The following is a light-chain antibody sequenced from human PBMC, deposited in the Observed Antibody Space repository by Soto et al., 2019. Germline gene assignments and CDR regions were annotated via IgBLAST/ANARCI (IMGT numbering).Light chain of an antibody. CDR3: QAWDSSTAV. V-gene: IGLV3-1*01. J-gene: IGLJ2*01. CDR2: QDS. Sequence: SYELTQPPSVSVSPGQTASITCSGDKLGDKYACWYQQKPGQSTLLVIYQDSKRPSGIPERFSGSNSGNTATLTISGTQAMDEADYYCQAWDSSTAVFGGGTKVTVL. CDR1: KLGDKY.